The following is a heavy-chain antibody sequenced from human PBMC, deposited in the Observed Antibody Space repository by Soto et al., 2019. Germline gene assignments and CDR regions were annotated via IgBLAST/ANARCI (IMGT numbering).Heavy chain of an antibody. CDR3: ARHLDTAMVTYYGLDV. D-gene: IGHD5-18*01. CDR1: AYSFTSYW. J-gene: IGHJ6*02. V-gene: IGHV5-10-1*01. Sequence: PGESLKISCKGSAYSFTSYWFSWLRQMPGKGLAWMGRIDPSDSYTNYSPSFQCNVTMSADKSISTAYPQCSSLKASDTAMYYCARHLDTAMVTYYGLDVWGQGTRVAVSS. CDR2: IDPSDSYT.